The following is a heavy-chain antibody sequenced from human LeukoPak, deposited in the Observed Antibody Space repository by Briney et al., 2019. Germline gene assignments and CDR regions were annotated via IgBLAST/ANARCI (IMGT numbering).Heavy chain of an antibody. CDR2: IRSSGSDT. V-gene: IGHV3-23*01. Sequence: GGSPRLSCAASGFTFSNYAMTWVRQAPGKGLEWVSGIRSSGSDTYYADSVKGRFTISRDNSKNTLYLQMNSLRAEDTAVYYCAKIRFDYVWGSSDFWGQGTLVTVSS. CDR1: GFTFSNYA. CDR3: AKIRFDYVWGSSDF. D-gene: IGHD3-16*01. J-gene: IGHJ4*02.